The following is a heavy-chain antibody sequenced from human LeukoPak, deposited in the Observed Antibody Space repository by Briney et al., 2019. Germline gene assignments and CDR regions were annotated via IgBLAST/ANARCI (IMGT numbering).Heavy chain of an antibody. D-gene: IGHD2-2*01. V-gene: IGHV4-59*01. CDR2: ISYSGST. CDR3: ASGGYCSSTSCYPNWFDP. J-gene: IGHJ5*02. CDR1: GGSIISYY. Sequence: SETLSLTCTVSGGSIISYYWSWIRQPPGKGLEWIGYISYSGSTNYNPSLKSRVTISVDTSKNQFSLKLSSVTAADTAVYYCASGGYCSSTSCYPNWFDPWGQGTLVTVSS.